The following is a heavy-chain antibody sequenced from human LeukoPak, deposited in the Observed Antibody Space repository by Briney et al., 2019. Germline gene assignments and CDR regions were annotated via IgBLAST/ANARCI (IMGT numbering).Heavy chain of an antibody. J-gene: IGHJ6*02. CDR1: GFSFSTYW. CDR2: IRYDGSNK. D-gene: IGHD5-18*01. V-gene: IGHV3-30*02. Sequence: GGSLRLSCTGSGFSFSTYWMSWVRQAPGKGLEWVAFIRYDGSNKYYADSVKGRFTISRDNSKNTLYLQMNSLRAEDTAVYYCARGIGDTAMGYYGMDVWGQGTTVTVSS. CDR3: ARGIGDTAMGYYGMDV.